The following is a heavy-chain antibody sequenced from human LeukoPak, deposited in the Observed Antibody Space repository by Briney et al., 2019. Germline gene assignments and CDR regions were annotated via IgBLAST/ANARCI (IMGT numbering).Heavy chain of an antibody. CDR3: ARESRYYDSETYYYYGMDV. CDR1: GGSISSYY. V-gene: IGHV4-59*01. J-gene: IGHJ6*02. Sequence: SETLSLTCAVYGGSISSYYWSWIRQPPGKGLEWIGYIYYSGSTNYNPSLKSRVTISVDTSKNQFSLKLSSVTAADTAVYYCARESRYYDSETYYYYGMDVWGQGTTVTVSS. D-gene: IGHD3-3*01. CDR2: IYYSGST.